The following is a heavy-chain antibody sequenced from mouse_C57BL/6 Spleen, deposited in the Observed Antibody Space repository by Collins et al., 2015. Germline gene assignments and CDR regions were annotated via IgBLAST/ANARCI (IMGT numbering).Heavy chain of an antibody. CDR1: GYSITSGYY. D-gene: IGHD2-4*01. J-gene: IGHJ4*01. CDR2: ISYDGSN. V-gene: IGHV3-6*02. CDR3: ARGMITTAMDY. Sequence: DVQPQESGPGLVKPSQSLSLTCSVTGYSITSGYYWNWIRQFPGNKLEWMGYISYDGSNNYNPSLKNRISITRDTSKNQFFLKLNSVTTEDTATYYCARGMITTAMDYWGQGTSVTVSS.